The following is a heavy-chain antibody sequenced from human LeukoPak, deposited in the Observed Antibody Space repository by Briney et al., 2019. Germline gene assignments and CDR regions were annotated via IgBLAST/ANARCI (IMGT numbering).Heavy chain of an antibody. V-gene: IGHV3-74*01. CDR2: LNSDVSSA. J-gene: IGHJ4*02. CDR3: ARSRYDYIWGIDY. Sequence: GRTLRLSCAPSGFTLSNYWMHWVREAPGPGLVWVSRLNSDVSSANYAYSVKSRFTISRDNATNTLYLQMNSLRDEDTAVFSCARSRYDYIWGIDYWGQGTLVTISS. D-gene: IGHD3-16*01. CDR1: GFTLSNYW.